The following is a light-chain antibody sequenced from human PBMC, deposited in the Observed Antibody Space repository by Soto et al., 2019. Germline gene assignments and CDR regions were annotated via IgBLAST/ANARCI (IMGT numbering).Light chain of an antibody. CDR1: QTISSW. V-gene: IGKV1-5*01. J-gene: IGKJ5*01. Sequence: DIQMTQSPSTLYESVGDRVTITCRASQTISSWLAWYQQKPGKAPNLLIYDASTLERGVPSRFSGTGSGTEFTLTIDSLQPDDFATYCFQQYHTTSITFVHGTRQEI. CDR2: DAS. CDR3: QQYHTTSIT.